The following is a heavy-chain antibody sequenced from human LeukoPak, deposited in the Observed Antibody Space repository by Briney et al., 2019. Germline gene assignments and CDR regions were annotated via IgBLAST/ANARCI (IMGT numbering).Heavy chain of an antibody. D-gene: IGHD3-22*01. CDR2: IYSGDSDT. J-gene: IGHJ4*02. CDR1: GYSFTSYW. CDR3: ARFPPDSSGYYYVNSDY. Sequence: GESLKISCKGSGYSFTSYWIGWVRQMPGKGLEWMGIIYSGDSDTTYSPSFQGQVTISADKSISTAYLQWSSLKASDTAMYYCARFPPDSSGYYYVNSDYWGQGTLVTVSS. V-gene: IGHV5-51*01.